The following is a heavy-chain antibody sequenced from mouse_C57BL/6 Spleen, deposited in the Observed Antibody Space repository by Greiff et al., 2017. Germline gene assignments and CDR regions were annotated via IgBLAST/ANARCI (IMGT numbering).Heavy chain of an antibody. Sequence: VQLQQPGTELVKPGASVKLSCKASGYTFTSYWMHWVKQRPGQGLEWIGNINPSNGGTNYNEKFKSKATLTVDKSSSTAYMQLSSLTSEDSAVYYCVRSGPGGYHSFAYWGQGTLVTVSA. D-gene: IGHD2-2*01. CDR2: INPSNGGT. CDR1: GYTFTSYW. CDR3: VRSGPGGYHSFAY. J-gene: IGHJ3*01. V-gene: IGHV1-53*01.